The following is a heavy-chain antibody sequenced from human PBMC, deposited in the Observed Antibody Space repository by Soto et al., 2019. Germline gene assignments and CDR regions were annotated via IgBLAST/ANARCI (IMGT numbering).Heavy chain of an antibody. CDR3: AKDLIGYCGGSTCNIFQS. V-gene: IGHV3-30*18. D-gene: IGHD2-2*01. CDR1: GFIFNSYD. Sequence: QVQLIESGGGVVQPGRSLRLSCAASGFIFNSYDMHWVRQAPGKGRVWVAFLSHDGSKRFYADSLKGRITMSRDHCNHTLYLEVHSLRPEDTAVYYCAKDLIGYCGGSTCNIFQSWGQGTLVTVSS. CDR2: LSHDGSKR. J-gene: IGHJ4*02.